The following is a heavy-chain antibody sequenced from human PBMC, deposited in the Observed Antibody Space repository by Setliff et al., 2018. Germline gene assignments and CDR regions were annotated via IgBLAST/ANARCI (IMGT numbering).Heavy chain of an antibody. CDR2: ISPYNGHT. J-gene: IGHJ4*02. CDR3: ARDNTILGATDY. CDR1: GYLLTSYG. D-gene: IGHD1-26*01. V-gene: IGHV1-18*01. Sequence: ASVKVSCKTSGYLLTSYGLTWVRQAPGQGLDWVGWISPYNGHTNYVQKLQGRITMTTDTSTNTAHMELRSLTSDDTAVYFCARDNTILGATDYWGQGTLVTVS.